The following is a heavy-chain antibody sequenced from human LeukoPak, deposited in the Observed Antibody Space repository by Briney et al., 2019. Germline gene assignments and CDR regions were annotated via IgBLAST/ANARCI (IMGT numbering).Heavy chain of an antibody. D-gene: IGHD2-21*01. CDR2: FDRKNGDT. J-gene: IGHJ6*03. CDR1: GFTLADLS. V-gene: IGHV1-24*01. CDR3: ATGVYCATTTCPGYQHYYYFMDV. Sequence: EASVKVSCKVSGFTLADLSMHWVRQAPGKGLEWVGGFDRKNGDTIYAQRFRGRVTLTEDTSTGTAYMELGSLSADDTAVYYCATGVYCATTTCPGYQHYYYFMDVWGKGTTVTVSS.